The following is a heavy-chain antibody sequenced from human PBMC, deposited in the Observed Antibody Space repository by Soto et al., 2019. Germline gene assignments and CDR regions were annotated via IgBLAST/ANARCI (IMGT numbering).Heavy chain of an antibody. D-gene: IGHD5-18*01. Sequence: QVQLVESGGGVVQPGRSLRLSCAASGFTFSDYAIHWVRHAPGKGLEWVAVISYAGNSKYYADSVRGRFTISRDNSKNPLYLQRNSLRAEDTAVYYCAKDQTIPDTAMPDFYYYGMDVWGQGTTVTVSS. J-gene: IGHJ6*02. CDR2: ISYAGNSK. CDR3: AKDQTIPDTAMPDFYYYGMDV. V-gene: IGHV3-30*18. CDR1: GFTFSDYA.